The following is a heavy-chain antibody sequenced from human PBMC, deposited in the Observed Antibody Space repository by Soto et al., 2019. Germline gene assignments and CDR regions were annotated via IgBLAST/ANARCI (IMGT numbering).Heavy chain of an antibody. Sequence: QVQLVQSGAEVKKPGSSVKVSCRASGGTFNTYSISWVRQAPGHGLEWVGGIIPVSGTTKHAQKFQDRVTITADESTTTVYMELSSLTSADTAIYYCARLRSRSWFAIYFDDWGQGTLVTVSA. CDR1: GGTFNTYS. J-gene: IGHJ4*02. D-gene: IGHD3-10*01. CDR3: ARLRSRSWFAIYFDD. CDR2: IIPVSGTT. V-gene: IGHV1-69*01.